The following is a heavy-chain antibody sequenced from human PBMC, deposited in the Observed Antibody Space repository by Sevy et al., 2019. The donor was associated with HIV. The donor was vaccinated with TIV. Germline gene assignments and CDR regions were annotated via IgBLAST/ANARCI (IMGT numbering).Heavy chain of an antibody. V-gene: IGHV1-69*13. D-gene: IGHD2-8*01. J-gene: IGHJ5*02. CDR3: ARTYCTNGVCPFPLNNWFDP. Sequence: ASVNVSCKASGGTFSSYAISWVRQAPGQGLEWMGGIIPIFGTANYSQKFQGRVTITADESTSTAYMELSSLRSEDTAVYYCARTYCTNGVCPFPLNNWFDPWVQGTLVTVSS. CDR1: GGTFSSYA. CDR2: IIPIFGTA.